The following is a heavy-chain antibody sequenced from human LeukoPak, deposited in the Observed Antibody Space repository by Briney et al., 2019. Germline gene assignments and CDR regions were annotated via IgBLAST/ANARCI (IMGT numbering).Heavy chain of an antibody. CDR3: ARVRDSSGWYGGDY. Sequence: PSETLSLTCTVSGGSSSSGSYYWSWIRQPPGKGLEWIGYMYYSGSTNYNPSLKSRVTISVDTSKNQFSLKLSSVTAADTAVYYCARVRDSSGWYGGDYWGQGTLVTVAS. CDR2: MYYSGST. V-gene: IGHV4-61*01. D-gene: IGHD6-19*01. J-gene: IGHJ4*02. CDR1: GGSSSSGSYY.